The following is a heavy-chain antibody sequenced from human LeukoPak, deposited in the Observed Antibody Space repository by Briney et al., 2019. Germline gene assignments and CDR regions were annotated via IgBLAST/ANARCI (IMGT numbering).Heavy chain of an antibody. D-gene: IGHD7-27*01. CDR3: ARFSPRAMGNYLDF. J-gene: IGHJ4*02. V-gene: IGHV4-30-2*01. CDR2: IYPRGST. CDR1: GGSISSGSYS. Sequence: PSQTLSLTCAVSGGSISSGSYSWSWIRQPPGKGLEWIGYIYPRGSTYYNPSLKSRVILSLDKSANQFSLNLSSVTAADTAVYYCARFSPRAMGNYLDFWGQGTLVTVSS.